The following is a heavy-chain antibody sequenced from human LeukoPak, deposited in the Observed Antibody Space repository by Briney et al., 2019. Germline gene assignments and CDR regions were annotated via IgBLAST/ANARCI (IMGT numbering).Heavy chain of an antibody. D-gene: IGHD4-17*01. V-gene: IGHV6-1*01. CDR1: GDSVSSNSAT. CDR3: AKYGSMTVYFDY. CDR2: TYYRSKWYN. Sequence: SQTLSLTCAISGDSVSSNSATWNWIRQSPSRGLEWLGRTYYRSKWYNDYAVSVKSRITINADTSKNQFSLQLNSVTPEDTAVYYCAKYGSMTVYFDYWGQGTLVTVSS. J-gene: IGHJ4*02.